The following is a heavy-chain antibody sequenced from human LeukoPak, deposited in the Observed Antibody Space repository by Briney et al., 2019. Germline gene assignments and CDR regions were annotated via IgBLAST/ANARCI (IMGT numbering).Heavy chain of an antibody. D-gene: IGHD2-2*02. V-gene: IGHV3-30*02. CDR1: GFTFSTYA. J-gene: IGHJ4*02. CDR3: AKDYQLPYGGFDS. Sequence: GGSLRLSCAASGFTFSTYAIHWVRQAPGKGLQGVAFIRYDGSKKTYGDSVKGRFTISRDNSKNTVYLQMNSLRAEDTAVYYCAKDYQLPYGGFDSWGQGTLVTVS. CDR2: IRYDGSKK.